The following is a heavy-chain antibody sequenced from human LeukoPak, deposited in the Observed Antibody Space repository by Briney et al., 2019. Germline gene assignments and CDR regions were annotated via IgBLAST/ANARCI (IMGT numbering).Heavy chain of an antibody. D-gene: IGHD3-22*01. CDR2: IYTSGRT. CDR3: ATSATGDSTDYYYFDFHH. J-gene: IGHJ1*01. CDR1: GGSISSYY. Sequence: SETLSLTCSVSGGSISSYYWSCIRQPAGKGLEWIGRIYTSGRTDYNPSLKSRVTMSVETSKNQFSLKLTSVTAADTAVYYCATSATGDSTDYYYFDFHHWGQGTLVTVSS. V-gene: IGHV4-4*07.